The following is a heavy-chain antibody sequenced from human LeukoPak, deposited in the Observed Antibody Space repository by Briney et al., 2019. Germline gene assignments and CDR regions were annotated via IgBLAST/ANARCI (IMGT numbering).Heavy chain of an antibody. D-gene: IGHD5-12*01. J-gene: IGHJ4*02. Sequence: PSETLSLTCTVSGVSVSSYYWSWIRQPPGKGLEWIGYIYYSGNTNYSPSLKSRVAISIDTSKNQFSLKLSSVTAADTAVYYCARSEYSAYDSNFDYWGQGTLVTVSS. V-gene: IGHV4-59*02. CDR2: IYYSGNT. CDR1: GVSVSSYY. CDR3: ARSEYSAYDSNFDY.